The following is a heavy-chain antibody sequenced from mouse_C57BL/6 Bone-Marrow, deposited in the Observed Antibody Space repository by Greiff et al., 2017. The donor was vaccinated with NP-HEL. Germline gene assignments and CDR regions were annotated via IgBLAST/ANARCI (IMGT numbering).Heavy chain of an antibody. D-gene: IGHD1-1*01. V-gene: IGHV5-17*01. CDR2: ISSGSSTI. J-gene: IGHJ3*01. CDR3: ARIYYYGSTPY. Sequence: EVHLVESGGGLVKPGGSLKLSCAASGFTFSDYGMHWVRQAPEKGLEWVAYISSGSSTIYYADTVKGRFTISRDNAKNTLFLQMTSLRSEDTAMYYCARIYYYGSTPYWGQGTLVTVSA. CDR1: GFTFSDYG.